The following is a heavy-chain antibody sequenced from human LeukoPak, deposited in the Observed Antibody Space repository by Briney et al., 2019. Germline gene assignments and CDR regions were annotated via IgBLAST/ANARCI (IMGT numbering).Heavy chain of an antibody. D-gene: IGHD3-10*01. CDR1: GFTFGDYA. Sequence: GGSLRLSCAASGFTFGDYAMHWVREAPGKGLEWVSGISWNSGTIGYADSVKGRFTISRDNAKNSLYLQMNSLRAEETALYYSAKDRGITMGDDAFDIWGQGTMVTVSS. CDR3: AKDRGITMGDDAFDI. V-gene: IGHV3-9*01. J-gene: IGHJ3*02. CDR2: ISWNSGTI.